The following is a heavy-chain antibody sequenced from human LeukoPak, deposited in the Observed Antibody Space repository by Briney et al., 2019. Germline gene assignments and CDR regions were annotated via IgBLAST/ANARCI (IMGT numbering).Heavy chain of an antibody. Sequence: PGRSLRLSCAASGFTFSSYGMHWVRQAPGKGLEWVAVIWYDGSNKYYADSVKGRFTISRDNSKNTLYLQMNSLKAEDTACYYCAKDHDFLRCNPDYWGQGTLVTVSS. D-gene: IGHD3-3*01. V-gene: IGHV3-33*06. CDR3: AKDHDFLRCNPDY. J-gene: IGHJ4*02. CDR1: GFTFSSYG. CDR2: IWYDGSNK.